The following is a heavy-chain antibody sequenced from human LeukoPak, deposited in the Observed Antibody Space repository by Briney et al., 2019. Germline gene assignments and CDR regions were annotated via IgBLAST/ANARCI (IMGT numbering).Heavy chain of an antibody. CDR3: ARDRGIEVILTEDNWFDP. V-gene: IGHV4-39*07. D-gene: IGHD3/OR15-3a*01. J-gene: IGHJ5*02. CDR2: IYDSGSN. CDR1: GDSISSSDD. Sequence: SETLSLTCTVSGDSISSSDDWGWIRPPPGKVLECVGSIYDSGSNYYNPSLKSRVTISVDTSKNQFSLKLSSVTAADTAVYYCARDRGIEVILTEDNWFDPWGEGTLVSVSS.